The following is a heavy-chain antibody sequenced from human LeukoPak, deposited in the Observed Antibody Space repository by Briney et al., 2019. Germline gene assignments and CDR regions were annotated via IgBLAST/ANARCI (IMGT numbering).Heavy chain of an antibody. CDR2: IVPIFGTA. J-gene: IGHJ4*02. Sequence: GASVKLSRKASGATFSSYAISWVRQAPGQGLEWMGGIVPIFGTANYAQKFQGRVTITTDESTSTAYMELSSLRSEDTAVYYCARGPHCGGDCYHYFDYWGQGTLVTVSS. D-gene: IGHD2-21*02. CDR3: ARGPHCGGDCYHYFDY. V-gene: IGHV1-69*05. CDR1: GATFSSYA.